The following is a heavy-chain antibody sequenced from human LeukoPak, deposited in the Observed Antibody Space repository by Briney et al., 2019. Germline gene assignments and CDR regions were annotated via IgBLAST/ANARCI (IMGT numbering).Heavy chain of an antibody. CDR2: IYTSGST. Sequence: PSETLSLTCIVSGGSISSGTHYWSWIRQPAGKGLEWIGRIYTSGSTNYNPSLKSRVTISVDTSKNQFSLKLSSVTAADTAVYYCARGLRWVPLDYWGQGTLVTVSS. D-gene: IGHD4-23*01. CDR3: ARGLRWVPLDY. V-gene: IGHV4-61*02. J-gene: IGHJ4*02. CDR1: GGSISSGTHY.